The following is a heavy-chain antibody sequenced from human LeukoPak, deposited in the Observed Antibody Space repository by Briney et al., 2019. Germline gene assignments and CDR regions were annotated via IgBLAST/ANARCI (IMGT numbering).Heavy chain of an antibody. J-gene: IGHJ5*02. CDR3: ARDRGPYGDYSFDP. CDR1: GLTFNTYW. Sequence: PGGSLRLSCAASGLTFNTYWMNWVRQAPGKGLERVANIKQDGSEKYYVDSVKGRFTISRDNAKNSLYLQLNSLRAEDTAVYYCARDRGPYGDYSFDPWGRGALVTVSS. V-gene: IGHV3-7*05. D-gene: IGHD4-17*01. CDR2: IKQDGSEK.